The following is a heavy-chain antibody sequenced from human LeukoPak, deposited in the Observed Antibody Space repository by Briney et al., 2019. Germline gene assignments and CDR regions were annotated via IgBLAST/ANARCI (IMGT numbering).Heavy chain of an antibody. Sequence: ASVMVSCKASGFTFTSSAMQWVRQARGQRLEWIGWIVVGSGNTNYAQKFQERVTITRDMSTSTAYMELSSLRSEDTAVYYCAADDPDYGDQGNWGQGTLVTVSS. D-gene: IGHD4-17*01. CDR2: IVVGSGNT. CDR3: AADDPDYGDQGN. V-gene: IGHV1-58*02. J-gene: IGHJ4*02. CDR1: GFTFTSSA.